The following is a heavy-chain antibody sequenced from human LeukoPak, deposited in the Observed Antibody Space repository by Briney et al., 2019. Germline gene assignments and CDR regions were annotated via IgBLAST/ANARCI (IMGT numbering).Heavy chain of an antibody. D-gene: IGHD3-3*01. CDR3: ARCRNFWSGPHDY. CDR1: GFTFSSYA. CDR2: ISYDGSNK. J-gene: IGHJ4*02. Sequence: SGRSLRLSCAASGFTFSSYAMHWVRQAPGKGLEWVAVISYDGSNKYYADSVKGRFTISGDNSKNTLYLQMNSLRAEDTAVYYCARCRNFWSGPHDYWGQGTLVTVSS. V-gene: IGHV3-30*04.